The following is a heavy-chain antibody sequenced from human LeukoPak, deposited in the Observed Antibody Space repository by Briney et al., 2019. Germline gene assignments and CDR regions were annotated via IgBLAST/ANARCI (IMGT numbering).Heavy chain of an antibody. D-gene: IGHD6-19*01. CDR1: GFTFSSYW. Sequence: GGSLRISCAASGFTFSSYWMSWVRQAPGKGLEWVANINQDGSIRFYVDSMRGRFTTSRDNAKNSVYLQMNSLRVEDTAVYYCARMFSSSWEDYFDYWGQGTLVTVSS. J-gene: IGHJ4*02. V-gene: IGHV3-7*01. CDR3: ARMFSSSWEDYFDY. CDR2: INQDGSIR.